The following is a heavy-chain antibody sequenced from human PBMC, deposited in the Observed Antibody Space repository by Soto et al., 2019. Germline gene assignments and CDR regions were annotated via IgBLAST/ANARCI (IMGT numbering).Heavy chain of an antibody. V-gene: IGHV3-21*01. J-gene: IGHJ6*03. CDR1: GFTFSSYS. CDR3: ASDGGSCYCYYYYMDV. D-gene: IGHD2-15*01. CDR2: ISSSSSYI. Sequence: GGSLRLSCAASGFTFSSYSMNWVRQAPGKGLEWVSSISSSSSYIYYADSVEGRFTISRDSAKNSLYLQMNSLGAEDTAVYYWASDGGSCYCYYYYMDVWGKGTTVTVSS.